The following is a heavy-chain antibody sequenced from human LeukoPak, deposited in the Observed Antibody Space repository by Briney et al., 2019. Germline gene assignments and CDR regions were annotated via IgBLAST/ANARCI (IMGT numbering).Heavy chain of an antibody. CDR1: GFTFVNYA. Sequence: GGSHTLSCAASGFTFVNYAMSWVRQAPGKGLEWVADIYNTGDYTYYAHSVRGRFTISRDNSKNTLYLQMDSLRDEDTALYYCAKSGARWSHFDSWGQGALVTVSS. CDR3: AKSGARWSHFDS. J-gene: IGHJ4*02. CDR2: IYNTGDYT. D-gene: IGHD3-3*01. V-gene: IGHV3-23*05.